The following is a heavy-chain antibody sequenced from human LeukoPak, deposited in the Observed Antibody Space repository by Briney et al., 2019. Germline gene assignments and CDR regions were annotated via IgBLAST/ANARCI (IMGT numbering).Heavy chain of an antibody. CDR3: AKVAHYYGSGSYDY. J-gene: IGHJ4*02. CDR2: ISYDGSTK. CDR1: GFTFSSYA. V-gene: IGHV3-30-3*01. D-gene: IGHD3-10*01. Sequence: GGSLRLSCAASGFTFSSYAIHWVRQAPGKGLEWVAVISYDGSTKYYADSVKGRFTISRDNSKNTLYLQMNSLRAEDTAVYYCAKVAHYYGSGSYDYWGQGTLVTVSS.